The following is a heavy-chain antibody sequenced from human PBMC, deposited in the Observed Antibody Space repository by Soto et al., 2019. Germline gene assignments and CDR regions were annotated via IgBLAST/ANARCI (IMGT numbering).Heavy chain of an antibody. Sequence: QVQLQESGPGLVKPSGTLSLTCEVSGGSISSNYWWSWVRQPPGKGLEWIGEMYHSGSTNYNPSPTCRVTISADKSNNRFVLDLPSVTAADTDGYYRASLHMITFGGHVDRPFDIWGQGTMVTVSS. CDR2: MYHSGST. D-gene: IGHD3-16*01. V-gene: IGHV4-4*02. CDR3: ASLHMITFGGHVDRPFDI. J-gene: IGHJ3*02. CDR1: GGSISSNYW.